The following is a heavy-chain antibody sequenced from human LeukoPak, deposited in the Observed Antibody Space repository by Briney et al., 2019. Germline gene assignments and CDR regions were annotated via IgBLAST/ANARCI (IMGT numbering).Heavy chain of an antibody. Sequence: GGALRLSCAASGFTVSSNYMSWVRQAPGKGLEWVSVFYCAGDTYYADSVKGRFTISRDSSKNTLFLQMNSLTAEDTAVYYCAGAYGYNYFHYWGQGTLVTV. V-gene: IGHV3-53*01. CDR3: AGAYGYNYFHY. D-gene: IGHD4-17*01. CDR1: GFTVSSNY. J-gene: IGHJ4*02. CDR2: FYCAGDT.